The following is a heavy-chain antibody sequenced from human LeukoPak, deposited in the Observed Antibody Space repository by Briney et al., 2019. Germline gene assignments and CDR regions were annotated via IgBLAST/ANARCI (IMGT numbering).Heavy chain of an antibody. J-gene: IGHJ4*02. V-gene: IGHV3-23*01. D-gene: IGHD5-24*01. CDR2: ISGSGDNT. CDR1: GFSFSSYA. CDR3: ARERDGRFFDY. Sequence: GGSLRLSCAASGFSFSSYAMSWVRQAPGKGLEWVSSISGSGDNTYYAESVKGRFTISRDNAKNSLHLQMNTLRAEDTAVYYCARERDGRFFDYWGQGTLVTVSS.